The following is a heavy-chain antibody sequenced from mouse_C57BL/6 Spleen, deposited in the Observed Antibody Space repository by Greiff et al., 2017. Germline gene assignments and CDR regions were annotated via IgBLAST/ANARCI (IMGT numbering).Heavy chain of an antibody. D-gene: IGHD1-1*01. J-gene: IGHJ1*03. V-gene: IGHV14-1*01. Sequence: VQLKESGAELVRPGASVKLSCTASGFNIKDYYMHWVKQRPEQGLEWIGRIDPEDGDTEYAPQFQGKATMTADTSSNTAYRQLSSLTSEDTAVYYCTDYYGSSLYWYFDVWGTGTTVTVSS. CDR2: IDPEDGDT. CDR3: TDYYGSSLYWYFDV. CDR1: GFNIKDYY.